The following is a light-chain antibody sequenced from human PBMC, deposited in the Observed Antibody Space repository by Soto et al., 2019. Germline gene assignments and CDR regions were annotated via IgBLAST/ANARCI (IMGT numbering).Light chain of an antibody. CDR2: GAS. Sequence: EIVLTHAPGTLSLSPGERATLSCRASQSVSSSYLAWYQQKPGQAPRLLIYGASSRATGIPDRFSGSGSGTDFTLTISRLEPEDVAVYYCQQYGSSTGITFGQGTRLEIK. CDR1: QSVSSSY. J-gene: IGKJ5*01. V-gene: IGKV3-20*01. CDR3: QQYGSSTGIT.